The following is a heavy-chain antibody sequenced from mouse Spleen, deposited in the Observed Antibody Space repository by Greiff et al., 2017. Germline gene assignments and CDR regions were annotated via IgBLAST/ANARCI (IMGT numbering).Heavy chain of an antibody. J-gene: IGHJ2*01. V-gene: IGHV1-7*01. CDR2: INPSSGYT. CDR1: GYTFTSYW. D-gene: IGHD4-1*02. CDR3: ARGPTGPYYFDY. Sequence: QVHVKQSGAELAKPGASVKLSCKASGYTFTSYWMHWVKQRPGQGLEWIGYINPSSGYTKYNQKFKDKATLTADKSSSTAYMQLSSLTYEDSAVYYCARGPTGPYYFDYWGQGTTLTVSS.